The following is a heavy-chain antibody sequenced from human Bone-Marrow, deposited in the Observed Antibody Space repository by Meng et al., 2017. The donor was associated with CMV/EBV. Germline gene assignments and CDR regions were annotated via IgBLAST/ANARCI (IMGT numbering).Heavy chain of an antibody. J-gene: IGHJ5*02. CDR3: AALPLHDSSYNSWFDP. CDR2: VGGSPGSS. Sequence: GFSFLACAMTGLGQGPGKGLQCVSSVGGSPGSSHYASSVKGRFPISGENSKNTLYLQMNSLGAEDTAVYYCAALPLHDSSYNSWFDPWGQGTLVTVSS. D-gene: IGHD6-13*01. CDR1: GFSFLACA. V-gene: IGHV3-23*01.